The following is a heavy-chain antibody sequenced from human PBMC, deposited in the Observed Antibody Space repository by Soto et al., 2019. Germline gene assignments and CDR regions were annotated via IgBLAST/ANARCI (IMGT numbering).Heavy chain of an antibody. CDR3: ARDSQLPSLSGSYKY. CDR1: GFTFSSYE. J-gene: IGHJ4*02. CDR2: ISSSGSTI. D-gene: IGHD1-26*01. V-gene: IGHV3-48*03. Sequence: GWSLRLSCAASGFTFSSYEMNLVRQAPGKGLEWVSYISSSGSTIYYADSVKGRFTISRDNAKNSLYLQMNSLRAEDTAVYYCARDSQLPSLSGSYKYWGEGTQVTVSS.